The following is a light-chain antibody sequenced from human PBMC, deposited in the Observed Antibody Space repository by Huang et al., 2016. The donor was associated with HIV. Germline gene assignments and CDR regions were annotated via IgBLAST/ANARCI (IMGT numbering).Light chain of an antibody. Sequence: AIQMTQSPSSLSASVGDSVTITCRASQDIRDDLAWFQQRPGKVPKLMISAASTLQSGVPSRFSGSGSGTDFILTITSLQPEDFAAYYWLQTYTDPHTFGQGTNLQIK. J-gene: IGKJ2*01. CDR2: AAS. CDR3: LQTYTDPHT. V-gene: IGKV1-6*01. CDR1: QDIRDD.